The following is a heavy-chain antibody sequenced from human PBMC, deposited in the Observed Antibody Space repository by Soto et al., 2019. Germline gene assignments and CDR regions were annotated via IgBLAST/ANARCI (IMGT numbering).Heavy chain of an antibody. V-gene: IGHV3-33*01. J-gene: IGHJ6*02. CDR1: GFTFSSYS. Sequence: QVQLVESGGGVVQPGRSLRLSCAASGFTFSSYSMHWVRQAPGKGLEWVAVIWYDGSNKYYADSVKGRFTISRDNSKNTLYLQMNSLRAEDTAVYYCARAPLYYYGMDVWGQGTTVTVSS. CDR2: IWYDGSNK. CDR3: ARAPLYYYGMDV.